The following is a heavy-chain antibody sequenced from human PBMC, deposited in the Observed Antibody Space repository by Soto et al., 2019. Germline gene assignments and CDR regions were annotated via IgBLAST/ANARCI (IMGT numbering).Heavy chain of an antibody. CDR1: GFSFSSFA. CDR3: AKGVELDV. J-gene: IGHJ6*04. V-gene: IGHV3-23*01. CDR2: IGDSGAST. Sequence: EVLLLESGGGLVQPGGSLRLSCEASGFSFSSFAMNWVRQAPGKGLAWVSAIGDSGASTYYADSVKGRFTISRDNSRNTLYLQLNSLRAEDTAVYYCAKGVELDVWGNGTTVTVSS. D-gene: IGHD1-26*01.